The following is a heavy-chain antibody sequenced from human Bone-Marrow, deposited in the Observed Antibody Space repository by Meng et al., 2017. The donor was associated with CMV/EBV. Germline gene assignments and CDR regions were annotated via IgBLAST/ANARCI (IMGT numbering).Heavy chain of an antibody. V-gene: IGHV3-21*01. CDR3: ARDGTGWSRDH. J-gene: IGHJ4*02. CDR1: GFSLSGSS. Sequence: GGSLRLSCAASGFSLSGSSMSWLRQAPGKGLVWVSTIGNGGHTYYADSVKGRFTVSRDDAENELYLHMSSLRVEDTAVYFCARDGTGWSRDHWGQGALVTFSS. D-gene: IGHD6-19*01. CDR2: IGNGGHT.